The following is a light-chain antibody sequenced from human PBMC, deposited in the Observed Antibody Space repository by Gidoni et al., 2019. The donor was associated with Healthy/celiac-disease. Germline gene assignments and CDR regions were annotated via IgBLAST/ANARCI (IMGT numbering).Light chain of an antibody. V-gene: IGKV3-11*01. CDR1: QIVSSY. CDR2: DAS. J-gene: IGKJ4*01. CDR3: QQRSNWPFT. Sequence: EIGLTQSPATLSLSPGERATLSCRASQIVSSYLAWYQQKPGQAPRLLIYDASNRATGIPARFSGSGSGTDFPLTLSSLEPEYFAVYYCQQRSNWPFTFGGGTKVEIK.